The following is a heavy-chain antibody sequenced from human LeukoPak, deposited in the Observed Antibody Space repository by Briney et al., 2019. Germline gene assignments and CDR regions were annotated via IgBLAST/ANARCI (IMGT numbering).Heavy chain of an antibody. D-gene: IGHD6-6*01. J-gene: IGHJ6*03. CDR3: ARELVGWNYFYYYYMDV. CDR2: ISSSGSYI. Sequence: GGSLRLSCAASGFTFSSYNMNWVRQAPGKGLEWVSSISSSGSYIYYSDSVKGRFTISRDNAKNSLYLQMNSLRAEDTAVYFCARELVGWNYFYYYYMDVWGNGTTVTGS. V-gene: IGHV3-21*01. CDR1: GFTFSSYN.